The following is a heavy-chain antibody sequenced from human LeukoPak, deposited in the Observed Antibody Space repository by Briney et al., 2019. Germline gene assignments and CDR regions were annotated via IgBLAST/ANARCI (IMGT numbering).Heavy chain of an antibody. D-gene: IGHD3-22*01. CDR2: IRYDGSNK. V-gene: IGHV3-30*02. J-gene: IGHJ4*02. CDR1: GFTFDDYG. Sequence: GGSLRLSCAASGFTFDDYGMHWVRQAPGKGLEWVAFIRYDGSNKYYADSVKGRFTISRDNSKNTLYLQMNSLRAEDTAVYYCAKAYYYYDSSGYLGYWGQGTLVTVSS. CDR3: AKAYYYYDSSGYLGY.